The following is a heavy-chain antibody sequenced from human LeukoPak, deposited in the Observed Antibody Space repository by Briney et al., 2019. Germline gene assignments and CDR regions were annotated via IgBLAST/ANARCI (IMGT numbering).Heavy chain of an antibody. CDR1: GFTVSTNY. CDR3: ARSPRIYDSSGYYLVEYFDL. Sequence: GGSLRLSCAASGFTVSTNYMSWVRQAPGKGLEWVSIIYSGGSTSYADSVKGRFTISRDISKNTLFIQMSSLRAEDTAVYYCARSPRIYDSSGYYLVEYFDLWGRGTLVTVSS. J-gene: IGHJ2*01. V-gene: IGHV3-53*01. D-gene: IGHD3-22*01. CDR2: IYSGGST.